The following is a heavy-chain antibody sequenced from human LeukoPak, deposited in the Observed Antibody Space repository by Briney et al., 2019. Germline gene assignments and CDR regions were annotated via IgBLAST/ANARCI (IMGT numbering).Heavy chain of an antibody. J-gene: IGHJ4*02. CDR1: GYTFTSYD. Sequence: ASVKVSCKASGYTFTSYDINWVRQATGQGLEWMGWMNPNSGNTGYAQKFQGRVTMTEDTSTDTAYMELSSLRSEDTAVYYCASFIAAGYWGQGTLVTVSS. CDR3: ASFIAAGY. V-gene: IGHV1-8*01. D-gene: IGHD6-13*01. CDR2: MNPNSGNT.